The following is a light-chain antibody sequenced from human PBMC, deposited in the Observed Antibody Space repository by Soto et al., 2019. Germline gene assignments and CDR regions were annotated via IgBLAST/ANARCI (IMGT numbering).Light chain of an antibody. Sequence: DIQMTQSPSTLSASVGDRVTITCRASQSVRSWLAWYQQKTGRAPKFLIYDASSLESGVPSRFSGSGSGTEFTLTISNLQPDDFATYYCQQYDNYPLTCGGGTKVEI. CDR1: QSVRSW. J-gene: IGKJ4*02. CDR2: DAS. CDR3: QQYDNYPLT. V-gene: IGKV1-5*01.